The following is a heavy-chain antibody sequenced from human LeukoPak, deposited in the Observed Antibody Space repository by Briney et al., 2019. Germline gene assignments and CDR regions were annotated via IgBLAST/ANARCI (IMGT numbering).Heavy chain of an antibody. J-gene: IGHJ6*03. V-gene: IGHV1-2*02. Sequence: ASVKVSCKASGYTFTGYYMHWVRQAPGQGLEWMEWINPNSGGTNYAQKFQGRVTMTRDTSISTAYMELSRLRSDDTAVYYCARDRDYYDSSGYYYEANYYYMDVWGKGTTVTVSS. D-gene: IGHD3-22*01. CDR3: ARDRDYYDSSGYYYEANYYYMDV. CDR2: INPNSGGT. CDR1: GYTFTGYY.